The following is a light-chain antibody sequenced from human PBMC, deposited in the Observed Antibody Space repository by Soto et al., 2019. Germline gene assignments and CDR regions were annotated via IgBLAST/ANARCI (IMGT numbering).Light chain of an antibody. Sequence: QTVLTQPASVSGSPGQSITISCIAASSDVGGYNYVSWYQQHPGKAPKLMIYEVSNRPSGVSNRFSGSKSGNTASLTISGLQAEDEADYYCSSYTSSSTRVFGTGTKV. CDR1: SSDVGGYNY. V-gene: IGLV2-14*01. CDR3: SSYTSSSTRV. CDR2: EVS. J-gene: IGLJ1*01.